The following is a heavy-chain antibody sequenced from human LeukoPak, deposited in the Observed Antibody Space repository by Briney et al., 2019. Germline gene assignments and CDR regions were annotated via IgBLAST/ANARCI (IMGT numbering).Heavy chain of an antibody. CDR2: IIPILGIA. CDR3: ARGGDYDAFDI. D-gene: IGHD3-16*01. Sequence: ASVKVSCKASGGTFSSYAISWVRQAPGQGLEWMGRIIPILGIANYAQKFQGRVTITADKSTSTAYMELSSLRSEDTAVYYCARGGDYDAFDIWGQGTMVTVSS. V-gene: IGHV1-69*04. J-gene: IGHJ3*02. CDR1: GGTFSSYA.